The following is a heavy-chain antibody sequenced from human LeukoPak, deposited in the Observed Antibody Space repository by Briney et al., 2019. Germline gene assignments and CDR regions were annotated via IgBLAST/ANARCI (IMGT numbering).Heavy chain of an antibody. CDR2: ISSNGGST. V-gene: IGHV3-64*01. D-gene: IGHD3-22*01. CDR3: ARDVALSTYHFDSSGLLDY. Sequence: GGSLRLSCAASGFTFSSYAMHWVRQAPGKGLEYVSAISSNGGSTYYANSVKGRFTISRDNSKNTLYLQMNSLRGEDTAVYYCARDVALSTYHFDSSGLLDYWGQGTLVTVSS. CDR1: GFTFSSYA. J-gene: IGHJ4*02.